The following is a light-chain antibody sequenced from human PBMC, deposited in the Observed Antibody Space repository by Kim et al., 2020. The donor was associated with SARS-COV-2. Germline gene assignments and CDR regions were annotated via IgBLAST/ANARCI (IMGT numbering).Light chain of an antibody. V-gene: IGLV1-47*01. Sequence: QRVTISCSGSTPIIGSDDVYWYQQLPGTAPKLLIYRNTKRPSGVPDRFSGSKSGTSASLAISGLRSEGEADYYCATWDDTLSGPGVFGGGTQLTVL. CDR2: RNT. CDR1: TPIIGSDD. J-gene: IGLJ3*02. CDR3: ATWDDTLSGPGV.